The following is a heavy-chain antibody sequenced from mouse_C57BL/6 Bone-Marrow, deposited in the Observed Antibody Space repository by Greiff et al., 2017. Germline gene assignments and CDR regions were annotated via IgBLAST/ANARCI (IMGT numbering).Heavy chain of an antibody. CDR1: GYTFTSYG. V-gene: IGHV1-81*01. D-gene: IGHD1-1*01. CDR2: IYPRSGNT. CDR3: ARWDYYCSSPFAY. J-gene: IGHJ3*01. Sequence: VQLQQSGAELARPGASVKLSCKASGYTFTSYGISWVKQRTGKGLEWIGEIYPRSGNTKYNEKFKGKATLTADKSSSTAYMELRGLTSEDSAVYFCARWDYYCSSPFAYWGQGTLVTVSA.